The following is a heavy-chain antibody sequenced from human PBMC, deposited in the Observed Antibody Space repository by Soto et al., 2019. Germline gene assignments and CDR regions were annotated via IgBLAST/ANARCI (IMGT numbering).Heavy chain of an antibody. V-gene: IGHV4-31*03. Sequence: QVQLQESGPGLVKPSQTLSLTCTVSGGSISSGGYYWSWIRQHPGKGLEGIGYIYYSGSTYYNPSLKSRVTISEDTSKHQFSLKLSSVTAADTAVYYCAREKPPFYYDISPPRFDPWGQGTLVTVSS. CDR2: IYYSGST. CDR1: GGSISSGGYY. CDR3: AREKPPFYYDISPPRFDP. J-gene: IGHJ5*02. D-gene: IGHD3-9*01.